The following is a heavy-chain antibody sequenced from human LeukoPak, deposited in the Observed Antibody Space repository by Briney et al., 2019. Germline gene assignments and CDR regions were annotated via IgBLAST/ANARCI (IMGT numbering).Heavy chain of an antibody. CDR3: ANLEWPPYYYYGMDV. D-gene: IGHD3-3*01. V-gene: IGHV3-30*02. Sequence: GGSLRLSCAASGFTFSSYGMHWVRQAPGKGLEWVAFIRYDGSNKYYADSVKGRFTVTRDNSKNTLYLQMNSQRAEDTAVYYCANLEWPPYYYYGMDVWGQGTTVTVSS. CDR1: GFTFSSYG. J-gene: IGHJ6*02. CDR2: IRYDGSNK.